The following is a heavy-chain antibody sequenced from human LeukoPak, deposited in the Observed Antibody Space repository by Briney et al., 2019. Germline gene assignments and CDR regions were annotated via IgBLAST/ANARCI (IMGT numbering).Heavy chain of an antibody. CDR1: GYTFTSYD. J-gene: IGHJ4*02. Sequence: ASXXVSCMASGYTFTSYDINWVGQATGQGLEWMGWMKTNSGNRGYAQKFQGRGTMTRNNSISKDYMELSSLRSEDTAVYYCARWMTGYSSSLDYWGQGTLVTVSS. V-gene: IGHV1-8*01. CDR3: ARWMTGYSSSLDY. CDR2: MKTNSGNR. D-gene: IGHD6-13*01.